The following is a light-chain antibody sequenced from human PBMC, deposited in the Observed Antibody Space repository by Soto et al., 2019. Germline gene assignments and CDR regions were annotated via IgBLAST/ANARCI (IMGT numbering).Light chain of an antibody. CDR3: QQSYSTPYT. J-gene: IGKJ2*01. CDR1: QTITTY. V-gene: IGKV1-39*01. CDR2: GES. Sequence: GDRVTLTCRASQTITTYLNWYQQKPGKAPKLLIYGESSLQSGVPSRFSGSGSGTDFTLTVSSLQPEDFATYYCQQSYSTPYTFGQGTKLEIK.